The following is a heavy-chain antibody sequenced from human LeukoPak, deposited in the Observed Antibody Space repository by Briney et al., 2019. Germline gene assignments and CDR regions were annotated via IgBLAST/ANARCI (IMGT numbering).Heavy chain of an antibody. Sequence: APVKVSCKASGYTFTSYDINWVRQATGQGLEWMGWMNPNSGNTGYAQKFQGRVTMTRNTSIRTAYMELSSLRSEDTAVYYCAIPPPYCSGGSCYPQGYFDLWGRGTLVTVSS. CDR3: AIPPPYCSGGSCYPQGYFDL. CDR1: GYTFTSYD. D-gene: IGHD2-15*01. J-gene: IGHJ2*01. CDR2: MNPNSGNT. V-gene: IGHV1-8*01.